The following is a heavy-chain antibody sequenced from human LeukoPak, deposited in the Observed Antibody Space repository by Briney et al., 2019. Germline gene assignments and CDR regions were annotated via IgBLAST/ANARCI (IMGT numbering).Heavy chain of an antibody. V-gene: IGHV3-23*01. CDR2: ITDSGGDT. CDR1: GFTFSSYA. J-gene: IGHJ4*02. Sequence: GGSLRLSCAASGFTFSSYAMTWVRQAPGKGLEWVSAITDSGGDTYHADSVKGRFTISRDNSKNTLYMQMNSLIAEDTAIYYCVKGSERSRPYYFDYWGQGTLVTVSS. CDR3: VKGSERSRPYYFDY. D-gene: IGHD3-3*01.